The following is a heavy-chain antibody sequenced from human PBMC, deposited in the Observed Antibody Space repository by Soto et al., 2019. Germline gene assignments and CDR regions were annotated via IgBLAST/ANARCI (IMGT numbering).Heavy chain of an antibody. CDR3: ARGDGFFGY. Sequence: QVQLVQSGAEVKKPGASVKVSCKATGYTFSSHGVTWVRQAPGQGLEWMGWISNYNGNANYAQKFQGRGTMTTDTSTRTVYMELRSLRSDDSAVYYCARGDGFFGYWGQGTLVTVSS. V-gene: IGHV1-18*01. CDR1: GYTFSSHG. CDR2: ISNYNGNA. J-gene: IGHJ4*02. D-gene: IGHD2-21*02.